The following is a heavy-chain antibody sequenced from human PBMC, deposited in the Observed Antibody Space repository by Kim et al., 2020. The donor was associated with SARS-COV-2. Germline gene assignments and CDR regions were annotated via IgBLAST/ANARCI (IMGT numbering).Heavy chain of an antibody. D-gene: IGHD1-26*01. CDR2: ISYDGSNK. Sequence: GGSLRLSCAASGFTFSSYAMHWVRQAPGKGLEWVAVISYDGSNKYYADSVKGRFTISRDNSQNTLYLQMNSLRAEDTAVYYCARAVLGWELLRGGVDYWGQGTLVTVSS. CDR3: ARAVLGWELLRGGVDY. CDR1: GFTFSSYA. J-gene: IGHJ4*02. V-gene: IGHV3-30*04.